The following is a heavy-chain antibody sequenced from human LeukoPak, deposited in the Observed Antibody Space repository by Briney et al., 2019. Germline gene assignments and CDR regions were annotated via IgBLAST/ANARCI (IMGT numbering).Heavy chain of an antibody. J-gene: IGHJ4*02. CDR2: IYHSGST. Sequence: PSETLSLTCAVSGYSISSGYYWGWIRQPPGKGLEWIGSIYHSGSTYYNPSLKSRVTISVDTSKNQFSLKLSSVTAADAAVYYCARHDYGDYGPYWGQGTLVTVSS. V-gene: IGHV4-38-2*01. D-gene: IGHD4-17*01. CDR3: ARHDYGDYGPY. CDR1: GYSISSGYY.